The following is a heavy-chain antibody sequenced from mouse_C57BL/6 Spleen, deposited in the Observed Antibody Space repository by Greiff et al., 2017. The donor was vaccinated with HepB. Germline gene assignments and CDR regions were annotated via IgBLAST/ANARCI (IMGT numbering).Heavy chain of an antibody. Sequence: QVQLQQSGPELVKPGASVKLSCKASGYAFSSSWMNWVKQRPGKGLEWIGRIYPGDGDTNYNGKFKGKATLTADKSSSTAYMQLSSLTSEDSAVYFCAREDYDNDVNYAIDYWGQGTSVTVSS. V-gene: IGHV1-82*01. J-gene: IGHJ4*01. D-gene: IGHD2-4*01. CDR3: AREDYDNDVNYAIDY. CDR2: IYPGDGDT. CDR1: GYAFSSSW.